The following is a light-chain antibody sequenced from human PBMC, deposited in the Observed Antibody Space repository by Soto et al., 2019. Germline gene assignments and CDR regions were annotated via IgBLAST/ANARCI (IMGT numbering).Light chain of an antibody. CDR3: SSYTTSSALV. CDR2: EVI. CDR1: SSDVGGYDY. Sequence: SALTQSASVSGSPGQSITIPCTGTSSDVGGYDYVSWYQQHPGKVPKLIIYEVIKRPSGVSHRFSGSKSGNTASLTISGLQTEDEADYYCSSYTTSSALVFGGGTKLTVL. V-gene: IGLV2-14*01. J-gene: IGLJ2*01.